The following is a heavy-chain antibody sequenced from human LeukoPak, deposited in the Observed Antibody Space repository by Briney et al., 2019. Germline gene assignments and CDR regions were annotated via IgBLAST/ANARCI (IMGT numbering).Heavy chain of an antibody. D-gene: IGHD1-26*01. CDR1: GFTFSGSA. CDR2: IRSKANSYPT. V-gene: IGHV3-73*01. Sequence: GGSLRLSCAASGFTFSGSAMHWVRQASGKGLEWVGRIRSKANSYPTAYAASVKGRFTISRDDSKNTAYLQMNSLKTEDTAVYYCFLGATHRNYYYYGMDVWGQGTTVTASS. J-gene: IGHJ6*02. CDR3: FLGATHRNYYYYGMDV.